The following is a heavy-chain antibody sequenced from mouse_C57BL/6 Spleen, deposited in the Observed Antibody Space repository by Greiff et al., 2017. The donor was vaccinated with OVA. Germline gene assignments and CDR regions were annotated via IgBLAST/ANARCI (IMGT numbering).Heavy chain of an antibody. J-gene: IGHJ4*01. Sequence: EVQVVESGGDLVKPGGSLKLSCAASGFTFSSYGMPWVRQTPDKRLEWVATISSGGSYTYYQDSLKGRFTISRDNAKNTLYLQRSSLKSEDTAMYYCARQRGNYDYAMDYRGKGTSVTVSS. CDR1: GFTFSSYG. CDR2: ISSGGSYT. CDR3: ARQRGNYDYAMDY. V-gene: IGHV5-6*01. D-gene: IGHD2-1*01.